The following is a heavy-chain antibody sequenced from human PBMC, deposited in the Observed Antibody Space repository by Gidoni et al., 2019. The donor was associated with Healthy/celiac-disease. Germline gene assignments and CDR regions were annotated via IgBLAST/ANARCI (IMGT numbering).Heavy chain of an antibody. D-gene: IGHD3-22*01. CDR3: ARYYYDSSGYYYDNWFDP. CDR1: GGSISSYY. V-gene: IGHV4-59*01. Sequence: QVQLQESGPGLVKPSETLSLTCTVSGGSISSYYWSWIRQPPGKGLEWIGYIYYSGSTNYNPSLKSRVTISVDTSKNQFSLKLSSVTAADTAVYYCARYYYDSSGYYYDNWFDPWGQGTLVTVSS. CDR2: IYYSGST. J-gene: IGHJ5*02.